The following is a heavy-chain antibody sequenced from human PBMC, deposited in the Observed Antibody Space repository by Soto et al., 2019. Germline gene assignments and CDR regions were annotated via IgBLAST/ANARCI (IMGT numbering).Heavy chain of an antibody. CDR2: ISGSGGST. CDR3: AKDYYYGPLDY. CDR1: GFTFSSYA. V-gene: IGHV3-23*01. Sequence: GESLKISCAASGFTFSSYAMSWVRQAPGKGLEWVSAISGSGGSTYYADSVKGRFTISRDNSKNTLYLQMNSLRAEDTAVYYCAKDYYYGPLDYWGQGTLVTVSS. D-gene: IGHD3-22*01. J-gene: IGHJ4*02.